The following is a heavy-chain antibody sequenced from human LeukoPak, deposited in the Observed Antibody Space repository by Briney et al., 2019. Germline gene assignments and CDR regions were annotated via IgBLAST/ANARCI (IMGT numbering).Heavy chain of an antibody. D-gene: IGHD5-18*01. J-gene: IGHJ4*02. V-gene: IGHV1-69*13. CDR1: GYTFTSYY. CDR3: ARGSEVAMVD. CDR2: IIPIFGTA. Sequence: ASVKVSCKASGYTFTSYYLHWVRQAPGQGLEWMGGIIPIFGTANYAQKFQGRVTITADESTSTAYMELSSLRSEDTAVYYCARGSEVAMVDWGQGTLVTVSS.